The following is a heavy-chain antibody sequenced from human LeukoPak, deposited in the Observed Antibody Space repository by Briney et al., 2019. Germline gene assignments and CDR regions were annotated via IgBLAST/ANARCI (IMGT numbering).Heavy chain of an antibody. Sequence: GRSLRLSCAASGFTFSSHGMHWVRQAPGKELEWVSVIYRGGDTYYADSVKGRFTISRDNSKNTLYLQMNSLRAEDTAVYYCARAQYCSGGSCYGDYWGQGTLVTVSS. CDR3: ARAQYCSGGSCYGDY. D-gene: IGHD2-15*01. CDR2: IYRGGDT. CDR1: GFTFSSHG. V-gene: IGHV3-53*01. J-gene: IGHJ4*02.